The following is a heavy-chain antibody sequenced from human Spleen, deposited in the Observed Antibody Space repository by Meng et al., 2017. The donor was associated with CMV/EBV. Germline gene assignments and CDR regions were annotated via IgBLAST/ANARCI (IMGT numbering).Heavy chain of an antibody. CDR1: GFTFSDFY. CDR3: ARGSRVTMIVVAPSG. D-gene: IGHD3-22*01. V-gene: IGHV3-11*01. J-gene: IGHJ4*02. CDR2: ITSSGRTI. Sequence: GGPLRLSCAASGFTFSDFYMSWIRQAPGKGLEWVSYITSSGRTIHYADSVKGRFTVSRDNAKNSLYLQMNSLRAEDTAVYYCARGSRVTMIVVAPSGWGQGTLVTVSS.